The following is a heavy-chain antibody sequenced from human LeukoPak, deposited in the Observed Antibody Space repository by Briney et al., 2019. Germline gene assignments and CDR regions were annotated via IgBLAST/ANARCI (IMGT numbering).Heavy chain of an antibody. J-gene: IGHJ6*02. D-gene: IGHD3-3*01. CDR2: ISWNSGSI. CDR3: AKGVAFWSGYYYYYYYGMDV. Sequence: GGSLRLSCATSGFIFSAYWMHWVRQAPGKGLEWVSGISWNSGSIGYADSVKGRFTISRDNAKNSLYLQMNSLRAEDTALYYCAKGVAFWSGYYYYYYYGMDVWGQGTTVTVSS. CDR1: GFIFSAYW. V-gene: IGHV3-9*01.